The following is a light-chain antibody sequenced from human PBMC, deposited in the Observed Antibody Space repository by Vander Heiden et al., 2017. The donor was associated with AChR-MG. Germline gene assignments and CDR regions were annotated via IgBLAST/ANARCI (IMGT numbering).Light chain of an antibody. Sequence: EIVMTQYPASLSLSPGERVTLSCSARQTVNSKLAWYQQKPGQAPRLLISGASTRAPAFPDRFSGSGSGTEFTLSISSLQPEDFAVYYFQQYNEWPLTFGQGTKVE. J-gene: IGKJ1*01. V-gene: IGKV3-15*01. CDR2: GAS. CDR3: QQYNEWPLT. CDR1: QTVNSK.